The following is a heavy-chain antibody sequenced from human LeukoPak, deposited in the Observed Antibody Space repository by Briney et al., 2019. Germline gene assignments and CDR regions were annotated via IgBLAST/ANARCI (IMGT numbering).Heavy chain of an antibody. J-gene: IGHJ5*02. CDR3: ATSDYDYNWFAP. Sequence: PSETLSLTCAVYGGSFSGYYWGWIRQPPGKGLEWIGSAYYSGSTFYNPSLKSRVTISLDTSRNQFSLKLSSVTAADTAVYYCATSDYDYNWFAPWGQGTLVTVSS. V-gene: IGHV4-34*01. CDR2: AYYSGST. D-gene: IGHD5-12*01. CDR1: GGSFSGYY.